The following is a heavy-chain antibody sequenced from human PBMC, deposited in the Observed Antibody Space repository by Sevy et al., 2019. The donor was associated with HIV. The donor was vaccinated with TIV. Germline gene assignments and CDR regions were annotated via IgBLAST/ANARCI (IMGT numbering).Heavy chain of an antibody. V-gene: IGHV3-74*01. CDR2: INSDGSST. CDR1: GLTFSSYW. Sequence: GGSLRLSCAASGLTFSSYWMHWVRQAPGKGLVWVSRINSDGSSTSYADSVKGRFTISRDNAKNTLYLQMNSLRAEDTAVYYCARDQVYITGTTRYYYGMDVWGQGTTVTVSS. CDR3: ARDQVYITGTTRYYYGMDV. D-gene: IGHD1-20*01. J-gene: IGHJ6*02.